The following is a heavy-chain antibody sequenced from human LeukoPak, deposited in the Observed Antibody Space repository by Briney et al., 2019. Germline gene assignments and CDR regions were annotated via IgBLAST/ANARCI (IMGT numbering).Heavy chain of an antibody. Sequence: PSETLSLTSTVSGGSISSYYWSWIRQPPGKGLEWIGYIYYSGSTNYNPSLKSRVTISVDTSKNQFSLKLSSVTAADTAVYYCARGAPWGYDFWSGYTNAFDIWGQGTMVTVSS. D-gene: IGHD3-3*01. J-gene: IGHJ3*02. V-gene: IGHV4-59*01. CDR3: ARGAPWGYDFWSGYTNAFDI. CDR2: IYYSGST. CDR1: GGSISSYY.